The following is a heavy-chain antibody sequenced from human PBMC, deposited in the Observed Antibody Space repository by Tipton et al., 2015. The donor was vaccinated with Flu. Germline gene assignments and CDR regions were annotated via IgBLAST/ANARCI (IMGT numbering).Heavy chain of an antibody. CDR3: ASGRSSGRELWFDP. D-gene: IGHD6-19*01. CDR2: ISGYDGNA. V-gene: IGHV1-18*01. CDR1: GYTFSSFH. Sequence: QLVQSGAEVKKPGASVKVSCKASGYTFSSFHINWVRQAPGQGLEWTGRISGYDGNAKYAQKVQGRVTMTTDTSTGTAYMELRSLKSDDTAVYYCASGRSSGRELWFDPWGQGTLVTVSS. J-gene: IGHJ5*02.